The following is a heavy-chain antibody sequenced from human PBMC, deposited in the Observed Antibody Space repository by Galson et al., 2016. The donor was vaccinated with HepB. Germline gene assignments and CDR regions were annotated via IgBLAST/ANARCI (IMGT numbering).Heavy chain of an antibody. V-gene: IGHV3-30*18. CDR3: AKDHYDFWSGYPEGYFDY. Sequence: SLRLSCAASGFTFSSYGMHWVRQAPGKGLEWVAVISYDGSDKYYADSVKGRFTISRDDSKNTLYLQMNGLRGDDMALYYCAKDHYDFWSGYPEGYFDYWGQGTLVTVSS. CDR2: ISYDGSDK. D-gene: IGHD3-3*01. CDR1: GFTFSSYG. J-gene: IGHJ4*02.